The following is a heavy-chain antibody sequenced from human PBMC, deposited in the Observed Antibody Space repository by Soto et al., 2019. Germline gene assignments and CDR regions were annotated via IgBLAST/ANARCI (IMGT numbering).Heavy chain of an antibody. CDR3: ARGILRPNHYMDV. V-gene: IGHV4-31*03. D-gene: IGHD1-26*01. CDR1: GDSISRGGYF. CDR2: IYDSGRA. Sequence: QVQLQESGPGLVKPSQTLSLTCIVSGDSISRGGYFWTWIRQHPGKGLEGIGYIYDSGRAFYNPSLKSRVTMSVDTSKNQFSLNLRSVTAADTAVFYCARGILRPNHYMDVWGKGTAVAVSS. J-gene: IGHJ6*03.